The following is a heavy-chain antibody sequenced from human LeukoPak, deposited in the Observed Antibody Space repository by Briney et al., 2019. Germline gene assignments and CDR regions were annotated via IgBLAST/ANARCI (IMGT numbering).Heavy chain of an antibody. Sequence: ASVKVSCKASGYTFTGYYMHWVRQAPGQGLEWMGWINPNSGGTSYAQKFQGRVTMTRDTSISTAYMELSRLRSDDTAVYYCARARIGWELLLGYFDYWGQGTLVTVSS. CDR3: ARARIGWELLLGYFDY. J-gene: IGHJ4*02. CDR2: INPNSGGT. V-gene: IGHV1-2*02. D-gene: IGHD1-26*01. CDR1: GYTFTGYY.